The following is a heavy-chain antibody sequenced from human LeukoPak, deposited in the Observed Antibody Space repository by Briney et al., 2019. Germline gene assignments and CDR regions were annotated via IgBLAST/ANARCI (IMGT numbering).Heavy chain of an antibody. Sequence: GGSLRLSCAASGFTFSSYWMSWVRQAPGKGLMWVSQINSDGSATSCADPVKGRCTISRDNAKNMLYLEVNSLRVEDTAVYFCTRDHGLDVWGQGTTVTVSS. CDR1: GFTFSSYW. CDR2: INSDGSAT. J-gene: IGHJ6*02. CDR3: TRDHGLDV. V-gene: IGHV3-74*01.